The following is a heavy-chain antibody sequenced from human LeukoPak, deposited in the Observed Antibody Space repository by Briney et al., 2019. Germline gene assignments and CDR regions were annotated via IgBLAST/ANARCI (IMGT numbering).Heavy chain of an antibody. Sequence: SETLSLTCIVSGGSISSTNYYWGWVRQPPGTGLEWIGYIYYSGSTNYNPSLKSRVTISVDTSKNQFSLKLSSVTAADTAVYYCARGARSGWYHEGPSYYYGMDVWGQGTTVTVSS. CDR1: GGSISSTNYY. CDR3: ARGARSGWYHEGPSYYYGMDV. CDR2: IYYSGST. J-gene: IGHJ6*02. D-gene: IGHD6-19*01. V-gene: IGHV4-61*05.